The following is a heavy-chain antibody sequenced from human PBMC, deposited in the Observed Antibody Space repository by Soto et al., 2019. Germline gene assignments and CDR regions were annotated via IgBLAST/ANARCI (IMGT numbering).Heavy chain of an antibody. Sequence: EVRLVESGGGLVQPGGSLRLSCAASGFTFSTYYMHWVRQGTGKGLEWVSSIGSAGGTYYAGSVKCRFTTSRENAKNSLHLQMNSLRAEDAGVYYCARAESMVRGQYLDLWGRGTLVTVSS. CDR1: GFTFSTYY. J-gene: IGHJ2*01. D-gene: IGHD3-10*01. CDR3: ARAESMVRGQYLDL. V-gene: IGHV3-13*04. CDR2: IGSAGGT.